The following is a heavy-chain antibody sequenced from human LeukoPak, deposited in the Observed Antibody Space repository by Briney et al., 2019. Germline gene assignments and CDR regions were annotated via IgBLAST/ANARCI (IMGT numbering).Heavy chain of an antibody. CDR2: IKSDGSST. CDR3: ARVVAVVVTGIFDV. Sequence: GGSLRLSCAASGFTFSSYWMHWVRQAPGKGLVWVSRIKSDGSSTSYADSVKGRFTVSRDNDKNSMYLQMNRLKDEDTAMYYCARVVAVVVTGIFDVWGQGTMVAVSS. J-gene: IGHJ3*01. D-gene: IGHD2-15*01. CDR1: GFTFSSYW. V-gene: IGHV3-74*01.